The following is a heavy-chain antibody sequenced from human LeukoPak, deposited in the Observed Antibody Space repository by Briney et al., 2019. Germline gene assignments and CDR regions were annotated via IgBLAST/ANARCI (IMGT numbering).Heavy chain of an antibody. Sequence: SETLSLTCAVYGGSFSGYYWSWIRLPPGKGLEWIGEINHSGSTNYNPSLKSRVTISVDTSKNQFSLKLSSVTAADTAVYYCARDRSGNLRYFDWLDSDPDAFDIWGQGTMVTVSS. CDR2: INHSGST. CDR1: GGSFSGYY. V-gene: IGHV4-34*01. CDR3: ARDRSGNLRYFDWLDSDPDAFDI. D-gene: IGHD3-9*01. J-gene: IGHJ3*02.